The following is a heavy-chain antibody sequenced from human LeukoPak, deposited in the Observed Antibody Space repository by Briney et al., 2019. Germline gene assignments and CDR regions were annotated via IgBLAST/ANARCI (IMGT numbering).Heavy chain of an antibody. CDR2: INHSGST. Sequence: SETLSLTCAVYGGSFSGYYWSWIRQPPGKGLEWIGEINHSGSTNYNPSLKSRVTISVDTSKNHFSLKLSSVTAADTAVYYCGVTTSNYYYYYAMDVWGQGTTVTVSS. D-gene: IGHD4-17*01. CDR1: GGSFSGYY. V-gene: IGHV4-34*01. J-gene: IGHJ6*02. CDR3: GVTTSNYYYYYAMDV.